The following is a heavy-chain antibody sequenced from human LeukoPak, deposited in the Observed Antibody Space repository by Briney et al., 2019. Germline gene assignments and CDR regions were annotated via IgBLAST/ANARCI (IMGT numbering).Heavy chain of an antibody. CDR1: GFTFSSYG. D-gene: IGHD6-13*01. Sequence: PGGSLRLSCAASGFTFSSYGMHWVRQAPGKGLEWVAFIRYDGSNKYYADSVKGRFTISRDNSKNTLYLQMNSLRAEDTAVYYCAKDGVLEAAGSPNWFDPWGQGTLVTVSP. J-gene: IGHJ5*02. CDR2: IRYDGSNK. CDR3: AKDGVLEAAGSPNWFDP. V-gene: IGHV3-30*02.